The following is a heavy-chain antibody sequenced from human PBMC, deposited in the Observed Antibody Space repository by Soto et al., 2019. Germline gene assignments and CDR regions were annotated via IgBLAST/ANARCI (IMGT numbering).Heavy chain of an antibody. J-gene: IGHJ4*02. Sequence: EVQLLESGGGLVQPGGSLRLFCAASGFTFSNYAMTWVRQAPGKGLEWVSTITSGRDTYFGDTVKGRFTISRDISKSTLYLQMDSLRAEDTAVYYCAKTDKFNSQSSGWANRFDSWGQGTLVTVSS. V-gene: IGHV3-23*01. CDR3: AKTDKFNSQSSGWANRFDS. CDR1: GFTFSNYA. CDR2: ITSGRDT. D-gene: IGHD6-19*01.